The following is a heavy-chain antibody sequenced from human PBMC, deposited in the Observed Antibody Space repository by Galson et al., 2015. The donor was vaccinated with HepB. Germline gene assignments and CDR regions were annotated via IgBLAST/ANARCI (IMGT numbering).Heavy chain of an antibody. Sequence: LVKPTQTLTLTCTFSGFSLSTSGVGVGWIRQPPGKALEWLALIYWNDDKRYSPSLKSRLTITKDTSKNQVVLTMTNMDPVDTATYYCAHGTWGPAPFYWGQGTLVTVSS. CDR1: GFSLSTSGVG. J-gene: IGHJ4*02. D-gene: IGHD2-2*01. CDR3: AHGTWGPAPFY. CDR2: IYWNDDK. V-gene: IGHV2-5*01.